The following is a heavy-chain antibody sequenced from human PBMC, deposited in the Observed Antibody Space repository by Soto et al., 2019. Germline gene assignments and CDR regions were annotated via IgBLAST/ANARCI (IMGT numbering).Heavy chain of an antibody. V-gene: IGHV3-64D*06. CDR2: ISSNGGST. J-gene: IGHJ4*02. CDR3: VKEIVVVPAAKQD. D-gene: IGHD2-2*01. Sequence: GGSLRLSCSASGFTFSSYAMHWVRQAPGKGLEYVSAISSNGGSTYYADSVKGRFTISRDNSKNTLYLQMSSLRAEGTAVYYCVKEIVVVPAAKQDWGQGTLVTVSS. CDR1: GFTFSSYA.